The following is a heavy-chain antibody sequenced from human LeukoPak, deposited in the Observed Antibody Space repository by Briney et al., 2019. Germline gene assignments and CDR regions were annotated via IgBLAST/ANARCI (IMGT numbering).Heavy chain of an antibody. J-gene: IGHJ6*02. CDR3: ARDEAIFGAGYYYSMDV. V-gene: IGHV4-61*01. CDR1: GGSVSNGNYY. Sequence: SETLSLTCTVSGGSVSNGNYYWSWLRQPPGKALEWIGYIYYTGSTSYNPSLEGRVTISVDTSKNQFSVKLNSVTAADTAVYYCARDEAIFGAGYYYSMDVWGQGTTVTVSS. CDR2: IYYTGST. D-gene: IGHD3-3*01.